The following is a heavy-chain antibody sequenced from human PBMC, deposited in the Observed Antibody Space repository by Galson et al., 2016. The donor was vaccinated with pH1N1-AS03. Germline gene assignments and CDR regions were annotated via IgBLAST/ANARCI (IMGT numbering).Heavy chain of an antibody. CDR3: ARGNVYGSGTSYRSFGMDV. D-gene: IGHD3-10*01. J-gene: IGHJ6*02. CDR2: SNHRGSTRGIT. V-gene: IGHV4-34*01. CDR1: GGSLSGYY. Sequence: ETLSLTCAVYGGSLSGYYWTWIRQPLGKGLQWIGESNHRGSTRGITTYNPSLKSRVTISVDTSKHQFSLRLNSVTAADTAVYFFARGNVYGSGTSYRSFGMDVWGQGTTVAVSS.